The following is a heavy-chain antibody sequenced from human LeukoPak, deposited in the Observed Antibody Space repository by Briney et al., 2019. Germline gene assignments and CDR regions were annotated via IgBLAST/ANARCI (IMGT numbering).Heavy chain of an antibody. J-gene: IGHJ4*02. CDR2: ISAYNGNT. CDR3: ARVRGYCSGGSCYSGGNFDY. D-gene: IGHD2-15*01. Sequence: ASVKVSCKASGYTFTSYGISWVRQAPGQGLEWMGWISAYNGNTNYAQKLQGRVTMTTDTSTSTAYMELRSLRSDDTAVYYCARVRGYCSGGSCYSGGNFDYWGQGTLATVSS. V-gene: IGHV1-18*01. CDR1: GYTFTSYG.